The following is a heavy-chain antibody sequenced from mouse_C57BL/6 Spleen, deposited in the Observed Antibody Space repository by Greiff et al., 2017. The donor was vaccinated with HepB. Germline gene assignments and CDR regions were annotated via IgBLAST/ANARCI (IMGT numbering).Heavy chain of an antibody. J-gene: IGHJ3*01. CDR1: GFTFSSYA. CDR3: ARDLSSGKGFAY. D-gene: IGHD3-2*02. CDR2: ISDGGSYT. Sequence: EVMLVESGGGLVKPGGSLKLSCAASGFTFSSYAMSWVRQTPEKRLEWVATISDGGSYTYYPDNVKGRFTISRDNAKNNLYLQMSHLKSEDTAMYYCARDLSSGKGFAYWGQGTLVTVSA. V-gene: IGHV5-4*01.